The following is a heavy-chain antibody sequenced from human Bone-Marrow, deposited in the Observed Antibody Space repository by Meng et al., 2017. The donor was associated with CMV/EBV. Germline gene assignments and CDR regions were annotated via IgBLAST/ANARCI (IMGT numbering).Heavy chain of an antibody. CDR1: GGSISSSSYY. Sequence: SETLSLTCTVSGGSISSSSYYWGWIRQPPGKGLEWIGSIYYSGSTYYNPSLKSRVTISVDTSKNQFSLKLSSVTAADTAVYYCARDTHIVVVPAAIYYYYGKYVWGQGTTVTVSS. D-gene: IGHD2-2*01. V-gene: IGHV4-39*07. J-gene: IGHJ6*01. CDR3: ARDTHIVVVPAAIYYYYGKYV. CDR2: IYYSGST.